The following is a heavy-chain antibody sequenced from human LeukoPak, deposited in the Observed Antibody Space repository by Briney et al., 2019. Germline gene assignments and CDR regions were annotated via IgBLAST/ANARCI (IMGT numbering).Heavy chain of an antibody. D-gene: IGHD2-15*01. CDR2: ITADGSKP. CDR1: GFTFNEYA. V-gene: IGHV3-43*02. CDR3: ERVGQWEFMGYFYHYYSRDV. Sequence: PGGSLRLSCAASGFTFNEYAMHWVRQLPGKTLEWVALITADGSKPYYADSVRGRFTISRDNNRDSLYLQMSALRPEDTAFYRFERVGQWEFMGYFYHYYSRDVWGTGPAVAVSS. J-gene: IGHJ6*03.